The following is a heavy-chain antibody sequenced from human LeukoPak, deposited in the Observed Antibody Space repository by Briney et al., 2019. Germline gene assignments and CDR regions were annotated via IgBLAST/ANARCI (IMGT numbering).Heavy chain of an antibody. Sequence: SETLSLTCTVSGGSISSNSYYWGWIRQPPGKGLEWIGYIYYSGTTSYNPSLKSRVTISLDTSKNQFSLKLSSVTAADTAVYYCAREANWGSLDYWGQGTLVTVSS. CDR3: AREANWGSLDY. CDR2: IYYSGTT. CDR1: GGSISSNSYY. D-gene: IGHD7-27*01. J-gene: IGHJ4*02. V-gene: IGHV4-61*01.